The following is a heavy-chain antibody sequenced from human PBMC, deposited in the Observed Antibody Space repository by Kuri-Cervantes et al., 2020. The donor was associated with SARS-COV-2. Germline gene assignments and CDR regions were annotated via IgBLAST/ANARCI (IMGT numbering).Heavy chain of an antibody. V-gene: IGHV1-69*05. D-gene: IGHD3-10*01. Sequence: SVKVSCKASGGTFSSYAISWVRQAPGQGLEWMGGIIPIFGTANYAQKFQGRVTITTDESTSTAYTELSSLRSEDTAVYYCARNLRNYGSGSYRVSGVYYYYYMDVWGKGTTVTVSS. CDR1: GGTFSSYA. CDR3: ARNLRNYGSGSYRVSGVYYYYYMDV. J-gene: IGHJ6*03. CDR2: IIPIFGTA.